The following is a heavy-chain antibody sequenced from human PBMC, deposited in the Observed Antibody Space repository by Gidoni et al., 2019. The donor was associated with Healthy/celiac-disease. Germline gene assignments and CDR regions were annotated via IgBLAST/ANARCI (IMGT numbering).Heavy chain of an antibody. Sequence: EVQLVESGGGLVQPGGSLRLSCAASGFTFSSYAMSWVRQAPGKGLEWVSAISGSGGSTYYADSVKGRFTISRDNSKNTLYVQMNSLRAEDTAVYYCAKALGYCSGGSCYRDGFDYWGQGTLVTVSS. J-gene: IGHJ4*02. CDR2: ISGSGGST. V-gene: IGHV3-23*04. D-gene: IGHD2-15*01. CDR3: AKALGYCSGGSCYRDGFDY. CDR1: GFTFSSYA.